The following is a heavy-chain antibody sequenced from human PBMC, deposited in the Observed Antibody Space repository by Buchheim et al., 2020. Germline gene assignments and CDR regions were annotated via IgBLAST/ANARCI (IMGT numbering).Heavy chain of an antibody. CDR3: AKARGSVRPRFDY. D-gene: IGHD2-15*01. J-gene: IGHJ4*03. Sequence: EVQLLESGGGLVQPGGSLRLSCAASGFTFSSYAMNWVRQAPGKGLEWVSGISGSGSSTYYADSVKGRLTISRDNSKKTPYLQMNSLRDEDTALYYCAKARGSVRPRFDYWGQGAL. V-gene: IGHV3-23*01. CDR2: ISGSGSST. CDR1: GFTFSSYA.